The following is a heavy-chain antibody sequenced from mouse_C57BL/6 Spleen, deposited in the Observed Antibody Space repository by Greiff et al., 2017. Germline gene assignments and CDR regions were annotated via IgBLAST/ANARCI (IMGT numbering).Heavy chain of an antibody. D-gene: IGHD1-1*01. Sequence: EVQLVESGPELVKPGASVKIPCKASGYTFTDYNMDWVKQSHGKSLEWIGDINPNNGGTIYNQKFKGKATLTVDKSSSTAYMELRSLTSEDTAVYYCARGVYYYGSSPAYWGQGTLVTVSA. CDR3: ARGVYYYGSSPAY. CDR1: GYTFTDYN. V-gene: IGHV1-18*01. J-gene: IGHJ3*01. CDR2: INPNNGGT.